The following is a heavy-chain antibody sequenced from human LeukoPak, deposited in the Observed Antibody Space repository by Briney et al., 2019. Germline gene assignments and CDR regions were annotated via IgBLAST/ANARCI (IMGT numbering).Heavy chain of an antibody. J-gene: IGHJ4*02. Sequence: PSETLSLTCTVSGGSISSYYWSWIRQPPGKGLEWIGYIYYSGSTNYNPSLKSRVTISVDTSKNQFSLKLSSVAAADTAVYYCARSLSGSYYSLGYWGQGTLVTVSS. CDR3: ARSLSGSYYSLGY. CDR1: GGSISSYY. CDR2: IYYSGST. V-gene: IGHV4-59*01. D-gene: IGHD1-26*01.